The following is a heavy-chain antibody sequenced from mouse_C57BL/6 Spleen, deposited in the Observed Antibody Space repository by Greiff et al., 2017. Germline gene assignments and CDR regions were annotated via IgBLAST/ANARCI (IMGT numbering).Heavy chain of an antibody. CDR1: GYTFTSYW. D-gene: IGHD2-3*01. CDR2: IYPGSGST. J-gene: IGHJ2*01. Sequence: VQLQQSGAELVKPGASVKMSCKASGYTFTSYWITWVKQRPGQGLEWIGDIYPGSGSTNYNEKFKSKATLTVDTSSSTAYMQLSCLTSEDSAVYYCARNDGYLDYWGQGTTLTVSS. CDR3: ARNDGYLDY. V-gene: IGHV1-55*01.